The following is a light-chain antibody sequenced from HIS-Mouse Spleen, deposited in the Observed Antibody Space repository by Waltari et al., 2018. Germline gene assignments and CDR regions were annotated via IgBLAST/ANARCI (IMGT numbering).Light chain of an antibody. Sequence: QSALTQPASVSGSPGQSITTSCTGTSSDVGGYNYVSWYKQHPGKAPKLIIYDVSNRPSGVSNRFSGSKSGNTASLTISGLQAEDEADYYCSSYTSSSPVFGGGTKLTVL. CDR3: SSYTSSSPV. V-gene: IGLV2-14*03. CDR2: DVS. CDR1: SSDVGGYNY. J-gene: IGLJ2*01.